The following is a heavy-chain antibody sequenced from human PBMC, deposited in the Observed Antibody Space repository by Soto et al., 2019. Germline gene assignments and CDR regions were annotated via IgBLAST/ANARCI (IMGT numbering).Heavy chain of an antibody. CDR1: GFTFSSYA. D-gene: IGHD1-1*01. CDR2: ISDDGSNK. Sequence: QVQLVESGGGVVQPGRSLRLSCAASGFTFSSYAMHWVRQAPGKGLEWVAVISDDGSNKYYADSVKGRFTISRDNSKNTHYLQMNSLRAEDTAVYYWARTRLGTTGYFQHWGQGTLVTVSS. V-gene: IGHV3-30-3*01. CDR3: ARTRLGTTGYFQH. J-gene: IGHJ1*01.